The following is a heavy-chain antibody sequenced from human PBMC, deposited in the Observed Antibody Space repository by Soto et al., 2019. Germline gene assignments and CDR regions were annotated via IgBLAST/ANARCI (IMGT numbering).Heavy chain of an antibody. Sequence: PSQTLSLTCAISGDSVSSNSAAWNWIRQSPSRGFEWLGRTYYRSKWYNDYAVSVKSRITINPDTSKNQFSLQLNSVTPEDTAVYYCARDFGRNYYYYYGMDVWGQGTTVTVSS. V-gene: IGHV6-1*01. CDR3: ARDFGRNYYYYYGMDV. CDR1: GDSVSSNSAA. D-gene: IGHD3-3*01. CDR2: TYYRSKWYN. J-gene: IGHJ6*02.